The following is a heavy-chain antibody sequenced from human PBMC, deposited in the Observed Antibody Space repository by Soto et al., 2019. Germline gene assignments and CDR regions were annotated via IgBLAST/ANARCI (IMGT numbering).Heavy chain of an antibody. CDR3: ARVNLGCTSISCYRYDFYGMDV. CDR2: INHSGST. J-gene: IGHJ6*02. V-gene: IGHV4-34*01. D-gene: IGHD2-2*01. CDR1: DGSFSGSY. Sequence: QVQLQQWGAGLLKPSETLSLTCAVYDGSFSGSYWNWIRQTPGKGLEWIGEINHSGSTNYSPSLKSRVTISLDTSQNQFSLKLSSVTAADTAVYYCARVNLGCTSISCYRYDFYGMDVWGQGTTVTVSS.